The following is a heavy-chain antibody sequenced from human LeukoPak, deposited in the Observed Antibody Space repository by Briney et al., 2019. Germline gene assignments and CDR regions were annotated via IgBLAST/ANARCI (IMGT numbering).Heavy chain of an antibody. CDR2: IYISGST. V-gene: IGHV4-4*07. CDR1: GGSISSYY. J-gene: IGHJ4*02. CDR3: ARDRGTWDDDGFDY. D-gene: IGHD1-1*01. Sequence: SETLSLTCTVSGGSISSYYWSWIRQPAGKGLEWIGRIYISGSTNYNPSLKSRVTMSVDTSKNQFSLKLSSVTAADTAVYYCARDRGTWDDDGFDYWGQGTLVTVSS.